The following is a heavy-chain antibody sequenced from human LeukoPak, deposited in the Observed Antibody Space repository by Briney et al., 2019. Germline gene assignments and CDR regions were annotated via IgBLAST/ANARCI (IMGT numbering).Heavy chain of an antibody. CDR2: IKQDGSEK. CDR1: GFTFSSYW. D-gene: IGHD3-3*01. CDR3: ARDRLGSGPWYFDP. Sequence: PGGSLKLSCAASGFTFSSYWMSWVRQAPGKGLEWVANIKQDGSEKYYVDSVKGRFTISRDNAKNSLYLQMNSLRAEDTALYYCARDRLGSGPWYFDPWGRGTLVTVSS. J-gene: IGHJ2*01. V-gene: IGHV3-7*01.